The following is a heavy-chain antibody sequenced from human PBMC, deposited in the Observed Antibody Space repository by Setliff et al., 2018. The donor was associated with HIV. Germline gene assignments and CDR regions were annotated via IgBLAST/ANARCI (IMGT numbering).Heavy chain of an antibody. Sequence: PGESLKISCQTSGYNFATFSTHWIGWIRQMPGKGLEWMGIINPRDSDARYSPALQGHFTFSADKSISTAYLQWSSLKASDTAMYFCATARPGGSPTLDFDYWGQGTLVTVSS. CDR2: INPRDSDA. CDR1: GYNFATFSTHW. J-gene: IGHJ4*02. D-gene: IGHD1-26*01. CDR3: ATARPGGSPTLDFDY. V-gene: IGHV5-51*01.